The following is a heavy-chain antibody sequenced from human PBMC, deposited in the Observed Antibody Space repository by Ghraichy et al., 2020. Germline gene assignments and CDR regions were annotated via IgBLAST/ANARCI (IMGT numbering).Heavy chain of an antibody. D-gene: IGHD6-13*01. CDR2: ISSSGSTI. V-gene: IGHV3-11*01. CDR1: GFTFSDYY. J-gene: IGHJ6*02. CDR3: AGPIAAAPYYYYGMDV. Sequence: GGSLRLSCAASGFTFSDYYMSWIRQAPGKGLEWVSYISSSGSTIYYADSVKGRFTISRDNAKNSLYLQMNSLRAEDTAVYYCAGPIAAAPYYYYGMDVWGQGTTVTVSS.